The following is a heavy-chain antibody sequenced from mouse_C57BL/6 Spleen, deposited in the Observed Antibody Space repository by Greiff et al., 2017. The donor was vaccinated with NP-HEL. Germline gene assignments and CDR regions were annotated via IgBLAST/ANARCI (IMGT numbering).Heavy chain of an antibody. CDR1: GCTFTDYY. V-gene: IGHV1-76*01. J-gene: IGHJ2*01. D-gene: IGHD1-1*01. CDR2: IYPGSGNT. Sequence: QVQLQQSGAELVRPGASVKLSCKASGCTFTDYYINWVKQRPGQGLEWIARIYPGSGNTYYNEKFKGKATLTAEKSSSTAYMQLSSLTSEDSAVYFCARSYYGSSWEKYYFDYWGQGTTLTVSS. CDR3: ARSYYGSSWEKYYFDY.